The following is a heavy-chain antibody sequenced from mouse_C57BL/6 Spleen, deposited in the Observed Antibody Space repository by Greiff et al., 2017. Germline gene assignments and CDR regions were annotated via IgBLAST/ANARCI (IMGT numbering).Heavy chain of an antibody. D-gene: IGHD1-1*01. CDR1: GYTFTDYY. V-gene: IGHV1-26*01. CDR3: ARDGGYYGSSYDY. Sequence: EVQLQQSGPELVKPGASVKISCKASGYTFTDYYMNWVKQSHGKSLEWIGDINPNNGGTSYNQKFKGKATLTVDKSSSTAYMELRSLTSEDSAVYYCARDGGYYGSSYDYWGQGTTLTVSS. J-gene: IGHJ2*01. CDR2: INPNNGGT.